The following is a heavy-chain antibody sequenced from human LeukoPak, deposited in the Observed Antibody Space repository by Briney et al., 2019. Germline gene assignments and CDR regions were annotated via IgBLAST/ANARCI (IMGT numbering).Heavy chain of an antibody. CDR1: GFTFSDYY. CDR2: ISSSGSTI. J-gene: IGHJ4*02. D-gene: IGHD5-18*01. Sequence: GGSLRLSCAASGFTFSDYYMSWLRPAPGKGLEWVSYISSSGSTIYYADSVKGRFTISRDNAKNSLYLQMNSLRAEDTAVYYCARDRGLYSYGYSDGSFSDYWGQGTLVTVSS. V-gene: IGHV3-11*01. CDR3: ARDRGLYSYGYSDGSFSDY.